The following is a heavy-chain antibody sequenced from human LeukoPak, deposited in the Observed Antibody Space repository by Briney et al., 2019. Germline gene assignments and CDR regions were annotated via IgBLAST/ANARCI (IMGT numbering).Heavy chain of an antibody. CDR3: ASDSGYDYAAY. J-gene: IGHJ4*02. CDR1: GGSFSGYY. CDR2: INHSGST. V-gene: IGHV4-34*01. Sequence: KSSETLSLTCAVYGGSFSGYYWSWIRQPPGKGLEWTGEINHSGSTNYNPSLKSRVTISVDTSKNQFSLKLSSVTAADTAVYYCASDSGYDYAAYWGQGTLVTVSS. D-gene: IGHD5-12*01.